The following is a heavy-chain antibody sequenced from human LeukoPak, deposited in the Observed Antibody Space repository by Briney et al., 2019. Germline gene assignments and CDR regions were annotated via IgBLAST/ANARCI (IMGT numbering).Heavy chain of an antibody. CDR2: ISYDGSNK. D-gene: IGHD5-18*01. Sequence: SGGSLRLSCAASGFTFSSYAMHWVRQAPGKGLEWVAVISYDGSNKYYADSAKGRFTISRDNSKNTLYLQMNSLRAEDTAVYYCARDLSGIAGYTYGRGIDYWGQGTLVTVSS. CDR3: ARDLSGIAGYTYGRGIDY. CDR1: GFTFSSYA. V-gene: IGHV3-30*04. J-gene: IGHJ4*02.